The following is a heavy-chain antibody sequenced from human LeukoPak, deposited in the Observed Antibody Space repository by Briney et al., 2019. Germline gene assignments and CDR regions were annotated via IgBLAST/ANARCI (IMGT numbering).Heavy chain of an antibody. J-gene: IGHJ5*02. D-gene: IGHD3-10*01. CDR3: AREGFSNWFDP. CDR1: GGSISSSSYY. CDR2: IYYSGST. V-gene: IGHV4-39*07. Sequence: PSETLSLTCTVSGGSISSSSYYWGWIRQPPGKGLEWIGRIYYSGSTYYNPSLKSRVTISVDTSKNQFSLKLSSVTAADTAVYYCAREGFSNWFDPWGQGTLVTVSS.